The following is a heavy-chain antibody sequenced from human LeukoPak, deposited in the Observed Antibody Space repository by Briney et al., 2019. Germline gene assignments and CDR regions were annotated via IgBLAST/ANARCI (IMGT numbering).Heavy chain of an antibody. Sequence: HSGGSLRLSCAASGFTFSTYCMHWVRQAPGKGLVWVSHIGSGGSWTSYADSVKGRFTISKDNAKNTVYLQMNNLRAEDTAVYYCVSFYETYWGRGTLVTVSS. CDR1: GFTFSTYC. J-gene: IGHJ4*02. V-gene: IGHV3-74*01. CDR2: IGSGGSWT. D-gene: IGHD2/OR15-2a*01. CDR3: VSFYETY.